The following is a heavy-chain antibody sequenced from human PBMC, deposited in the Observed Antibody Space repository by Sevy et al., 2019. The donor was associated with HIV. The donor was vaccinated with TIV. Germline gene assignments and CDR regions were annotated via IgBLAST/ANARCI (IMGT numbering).Heavy chain of an antibody. V-gene: IGHV1-2*02. D-gene: IGHD6-13*01. CDR1: GYTFTGYY. J-gene: IGHJ3*02. CDR3: ARGPGIAAAGHDTFDI. CDR2: INPNSGGT. Sequence: ASVKVSCKASGYTFTGYYMHWVRQAPGQGLEWMGWINPNSGGTNYAQKFQGRVTMTRDTSISTAYMELSRLRSDDTAVYYCARGPGIAAAGHDTFDIWGQGTMVTVSS.